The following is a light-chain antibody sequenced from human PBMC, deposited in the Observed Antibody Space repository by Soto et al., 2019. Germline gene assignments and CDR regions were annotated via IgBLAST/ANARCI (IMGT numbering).Light chain of an antibody. CDR3: LQAIQPPHT. V-gene: IGKV2-28*01. CDR2: LGS. CDR1: HPVLHSNGYNY. Sequence: VKTHSLLHLRLNYGEPVSLSATLSHPVLHSNGYNYLDWYQQKPGQSPQLLIYLGSNRASGVPDRFSGSGSGTDFTLKISRVEAEDVGVYYCLQAIQPPHTFGQGTKVDIK. J-gene: IGKJ1*01.